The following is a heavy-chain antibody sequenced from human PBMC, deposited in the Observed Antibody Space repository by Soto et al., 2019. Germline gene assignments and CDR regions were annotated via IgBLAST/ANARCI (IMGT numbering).Heavy chain of an antibody. J-gene: IGHJ4*02. D-gene: IGHD2-15*01. CDR2: IAPMFGAA. Sequence: QVQLVQSGAEMKKPGSSVKVSCQSSGGTFNTYAMNWVRQAPGQGPEWMGDIAPMFGAANYAAKFQGRVTTPSDETTGTSYMQLSSLTSEDTALYFCAREVQVHSPAFVYWGQGTLVTVSS. V-gene: IGHV1-69*19. CDR1: GGTFNTYA. CDR3: AREVQVHSPAFVY.